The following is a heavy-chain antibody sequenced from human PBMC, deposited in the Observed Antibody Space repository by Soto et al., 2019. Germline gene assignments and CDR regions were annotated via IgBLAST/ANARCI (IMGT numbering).Heavy chain of an antibody. CDR1: GFSFSKDW. CDR2: IKSKADGEAT. CDR3: TTDYTGDFGPLDY. V-gene: IGHV3-15*01. D-gene: IGHD4-17*01. Sequence: EVRLVESGGGLVQPGGSLRLSCVGSGFSFSKDWMTWVRQAPGKGLEWVGRIKSKADGEATDYAAPVKGRFTISRDDSKMTLSLQMNSLKTDDTARYYCTTDYTGDFGPLDYWGQGTLVTVSS. J-gene: IGHJ4*02.